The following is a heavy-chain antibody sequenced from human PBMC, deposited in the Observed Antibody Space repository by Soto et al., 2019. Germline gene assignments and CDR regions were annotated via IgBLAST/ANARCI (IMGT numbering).Heavy chain of an antibody. CDR3: ARDEGGNSDY. J-gene: IGHJ4*02. CDR1: GGSVSSGSHY. V-gene: IGHV4-61*01. Sequence: LSLTCTVSGGSVSSGSHYWSWIRQPPGKGLEWIGYIYDFGSTNYNPSLKSRVTISVDTSKNQFSLKLSSVTAADTAVYYCARDEGGNSDYWGQGTLVTVSS. D-gene: IGHD2-15*01. CDR2: IYDFGST.